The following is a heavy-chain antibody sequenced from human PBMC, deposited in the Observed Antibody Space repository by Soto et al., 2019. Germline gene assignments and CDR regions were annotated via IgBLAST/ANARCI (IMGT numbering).Heavy chain of an antibody. J-gene: IGHJ6*02. V-gene: IGHV5-51*01. CDR3: ATHMNPTFGVVRDYYYYYDMDV. CDR1: GYSFTSYW. Sequence: GESLKISCKGSGYSFTSYWIGWVRQMPGKGLEWMGIIYPGDSDTRYSPSFQGQVTISADKSISTAYLQWSSLKASDTAMYYCATHMNPTFGVVRDYYYYYDMDVWGQGTTVSVSS. CDR2: IYPGDSDT. D-gene: IGHD3-3*01.